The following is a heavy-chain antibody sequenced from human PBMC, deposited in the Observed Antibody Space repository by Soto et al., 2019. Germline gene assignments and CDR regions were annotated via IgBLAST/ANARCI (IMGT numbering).Heavy chain of an antibody. D-gene: IGHD3-22*01. CDR2: IYHSGST. CDR3: ARDSYGGTYYYDSSGCFDY. J-gene: IGHJ4*02. CDR1: GGSISSSNW. Sequence: SETLSLTCAVSGGSISSSNWWSWVRQPPGKGLEWIGEIYHSGSTNYNPSLKSRVTISVDKSKNQFSLKLSSVTAADTAVYYCARDSYGGTYYYDSSGCFDYWGQGTLVTVS. V-gene: IGHV4-4*02.